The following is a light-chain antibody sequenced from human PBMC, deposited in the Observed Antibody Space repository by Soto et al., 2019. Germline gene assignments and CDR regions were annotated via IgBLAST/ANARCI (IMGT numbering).Light chain of an antibody. J-gene: IGKJ1*01. V-gene: IGKV3-20*01. CDR2: GAS. CDR3: QKYGSSPQK. Sequence: EIVITQSPSTLSVSPVERATLSFRASQSVSSSYLVWYQQKPGQAPRLLIYGASSRATGIPDRFSGSGSGTDFTLTISRLEPEDFAVYYCQKYGSSPQKFGQGTKVDIK. CDR1: QSVSSSY.